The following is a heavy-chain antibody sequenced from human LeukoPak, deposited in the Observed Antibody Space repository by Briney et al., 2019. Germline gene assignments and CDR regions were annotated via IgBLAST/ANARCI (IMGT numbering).Heavy chain of an antibody. CDR2: ISSSSSYI. CDR3: ARGTRVDILTKPNFDY. J-gene: IGHJ4*02. Sequence: GGSLRLSCAASGFTFSSYSMNWVRQAPGKGLEWVSSISSSSSYIYYADSVKGRFTISRDNAKNSLYLQMNSLRAEDTAVYYCARGTRVDILTKPNFDYWGQGTLVTVSS. V-gene: IGHV3-21*01. D-gene: IGHD3-9*01. CDR1: GFTFSSYS.